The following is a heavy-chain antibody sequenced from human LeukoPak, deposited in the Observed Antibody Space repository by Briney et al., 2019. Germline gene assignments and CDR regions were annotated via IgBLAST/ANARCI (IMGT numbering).Heavy chain of an antibody. Sequence: GGSLRLSCAASGFTFDDYAMHWVRQAPGKGLEWVSGISWNSGSIGYADSVKGRFTISRDNAKNSLYLQMNSLRAEDTALYYCAKDRPPLPYSSGWYYFDYWGQGTLVTVSS. CDR2: ISWNSGSI. CDR1: GFTFDDYA. J-gene: IGHJ4*02. V-gene: IGHV3-9*01. D-gene: IGHD6-19*01. CDR3: AKDRPPLPYSSGWYYFDY.